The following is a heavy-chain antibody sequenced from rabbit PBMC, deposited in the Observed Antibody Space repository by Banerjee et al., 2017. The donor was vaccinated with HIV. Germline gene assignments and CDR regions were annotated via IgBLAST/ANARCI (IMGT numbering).Heavy chain of an antibody. D-gene: IGHD8-1*01. CDR1: GFSFSSSDY. CDR2: IAGSSSDFT. CDR3: ARDTGSSFSSYGMDL. V-gene: IGHV1S45*01. Sequence: QEQLEESGGDLVKPGASLTLTCTASGFSFSSSDYMCWVRQAPGKGLEWISCIAGSSSDFTYSASWAKGRFTISKTSSTTVTLQMTSLTAADTATYFCARDTGSSFSSYGMDLWGPGILVTVS. J-gene: IGHJ6*01.